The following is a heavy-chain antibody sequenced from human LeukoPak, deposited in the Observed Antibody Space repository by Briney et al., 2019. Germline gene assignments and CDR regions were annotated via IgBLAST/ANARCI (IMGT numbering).Heavy chain of an antibody. J-gene: IGHJ3*02. CDR1: GGSISSGDYY. Sequence: SETLSLTCTVSGGSISSGDYYWSWIRQPPGKGLEWIGYIYYSGSTYYNPSLESRLTISVDTSKNQFSLKLSSVTAADTAVYYCARGTVVTDAFDIWGQGTVVTVSS. CDR2: IYYSGST. D-gene: IGHD4-23*01. V-gene: IGHV4-30-4*01. CDR3: ARGTVVTDAFDI.